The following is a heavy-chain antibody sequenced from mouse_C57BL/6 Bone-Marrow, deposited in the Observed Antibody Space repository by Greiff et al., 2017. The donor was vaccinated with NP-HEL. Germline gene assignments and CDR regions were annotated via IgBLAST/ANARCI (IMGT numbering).Heavy chain of an antibody. CDR1: GFNIKNTY. CDR2: IYPANGNT. D-gene: IGHD2-4*01. J-gene: IGHJ1*03. Sequence: VQLQQSVAELVRPGASVKLSCTASGFNIKNTYMHWVKQSPEQGLEWIGSIYPANGNTKYDPKFTGRSTITTDTSSNTAYLQLSSLTSEDTAIYYCASQGLRRGVWYFDVWGTGTTVTVSS. CDR3: ASQGLRRGVWYFDV. V-gene: IGHV14-3*01.